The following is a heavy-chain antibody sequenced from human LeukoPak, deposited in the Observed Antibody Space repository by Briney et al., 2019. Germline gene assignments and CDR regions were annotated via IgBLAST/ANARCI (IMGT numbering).Heavy chain of an antibody. CDR3: AREKRYCSSTSCHRDAFDI. J-gene: IGHJ3*02. CDR2: IYYSGST. V-gene: IGHV4-59*01. CDR1: GGSISSYY. D-gene: IGHD2-2*01. Sequence: SETLSLTCTVSGGSISSYYWSWVRQPPGKGLEWIGDIYYSGSTNYNPTLTSRVTISVDPSKNQFSLKLSSVTAADTAVYYCAREKRYCSSTSCHRDAFDIWGQGTMVTGSS.